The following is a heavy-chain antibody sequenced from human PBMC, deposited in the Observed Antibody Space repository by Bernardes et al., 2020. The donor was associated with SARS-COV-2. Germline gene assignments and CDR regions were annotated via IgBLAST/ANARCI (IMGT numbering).Heavy chain of an antibody. V-gene: IGHV3-23*01. Sequence: GGSLRLSCAASGFTFSNYAMNWVRQAPGKGLEWVSGISAGGSTYYADSVEGRFTISRDNSKNTLFLQMNSLRAEDTAIYYCAKVEGSYYPADAFDIWGQGTLVTVSS. D-gene: IGHD1-26*01. CDR2: ISAGGST. CDR3: AKVEGSYYPADAFDI. J-gene: IGHJ3*02. CDR1: GFTFSNYA.